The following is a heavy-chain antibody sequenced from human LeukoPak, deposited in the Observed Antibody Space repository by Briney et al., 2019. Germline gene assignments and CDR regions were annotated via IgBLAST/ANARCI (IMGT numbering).Heavy chain of an antibody. D-gene: IGHD2-21*02. J-gene: IGHJ6*02. CDR1: GGSISSGGYY. CDR3: ARERVVTAIPTHYYYYGMDV. V-gene: IGHV4-31*03. CDR2: IYYSGST. Sequence: PSETLSLTCTVSGGSISSGGYYWSWIRQHPGKGLEWIGYIYYSGSTYYNPSLKSRVTISVDTSKNQFSLKLCSVTAADTAVYYCARERVVTAIPTHYYYYGMDVWGQGTTVTVSS.